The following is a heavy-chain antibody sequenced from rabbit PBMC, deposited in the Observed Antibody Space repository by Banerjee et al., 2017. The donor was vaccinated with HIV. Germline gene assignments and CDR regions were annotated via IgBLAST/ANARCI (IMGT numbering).Heavy chain of an antibody. Sequence: QEQLQESGGGLFQPGGSLTLTCKASGFDFSSNAMCWVRQAPGEGLEWIGCIDTGSGGSTAYASWAKGRFTVSKTSSTTVTLQMTSLTAADTATYFCARDLAGVIGWNFGLWGPGTLVTVS. CDR3: ARDLAGVIGWNFGL. J-gene: IGHJ4*01. V-gene: IGHV1S45*01. CDR2: IDTGSGGST. D-gene: IGHD4-1*01. CDR1: GFDFSSNA.